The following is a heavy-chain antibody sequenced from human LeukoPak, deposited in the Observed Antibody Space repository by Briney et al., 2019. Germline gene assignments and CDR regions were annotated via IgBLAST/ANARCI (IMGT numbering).Heavy chain of an antibody. D-gene: IGHD2-2*01. CDR1: GYTFTSYV. V-gene: IGHV1-18*01. CDR2: ISAYNGNT. CDR3: ARGYCSSTNCFTFDY. Sequence: ASVKVSCKASGYTFTSYVISWVRQAPGQGLEWMGWISAYNGNTNYAQKLQGRVTMTTDTSTSTAYMELRSLRSDDTAVYYCARGYCSSTNCFTFDYWGQGPLVTVSS. J-gene: IGHJ4*02.